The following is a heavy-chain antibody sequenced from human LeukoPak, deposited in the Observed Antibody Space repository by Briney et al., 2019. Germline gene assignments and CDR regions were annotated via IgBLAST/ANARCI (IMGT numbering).Heavy chain of an antibody. V-gene: IGHV4-59*01. Sequence: PSETLSLTCTVSGGSISSYYWSWIRQPPGKGLEWIGYISYTGSTNYNPSLKSRVTMSGDTPKHQFSLKLSSVTAADTAVYYCVRVGGSPLGALDIWGQGTMVTVSS. CDR3: VRVGGSPLGALDI. J-gene: IGHJ3*02. CDR2: ISYTGST. CDR1: GGSISSYY.